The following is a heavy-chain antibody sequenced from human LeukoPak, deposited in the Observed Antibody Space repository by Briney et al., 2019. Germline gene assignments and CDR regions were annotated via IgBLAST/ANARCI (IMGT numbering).Heavy chain of an antibody. CDR1: GFTFSSSA. Sequence: GSLRLSCAASGFTFSSSAMNWVRQAPGKGLEWVSSINNVASHIYYAHSVKGRFTISRDNAKNSLYLQMNSLSDEDTAVYYCARDLSYSRDDAFDLWGQGTMVTVSS. CDR3: ARDLSYSRDDAFDL. CDR2: INNVASHI. V-gene: IGHV3-21*01. J-gene: IGHJ3*01. D-gene: IGHD3-22*01.